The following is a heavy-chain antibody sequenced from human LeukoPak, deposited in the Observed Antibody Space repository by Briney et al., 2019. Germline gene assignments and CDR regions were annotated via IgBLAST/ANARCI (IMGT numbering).Heavy chain of an antibody. D-gene: IGHD3-10*01. CDR2: INPGDSDT. CDR3: ARQPGAGWFDP. Sequence: GGSLRLSCVASGFTFTDYFMSWVRQAPGKGLEWMAIINPGDSDTRYSPSFQGQVTISADKSISTVYLQWGSLKASDTAMYYCARQPGAGWFDPWGQGTLVTVSS. J-gene: IGHJ5*02. V-gene: IGHV5-51*01. CDR1: GFTFTDYF.